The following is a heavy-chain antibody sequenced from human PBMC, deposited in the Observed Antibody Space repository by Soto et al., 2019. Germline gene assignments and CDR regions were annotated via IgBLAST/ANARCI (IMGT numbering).Heavy chain of an antibody. CDR1: GGSISSGGYY. J-gene: IGHJ4*02. CDR2: IYYSGST. CDR3: ARVINDFWSGRIDY. Sequence: SETLSLTCTVSGGSISSGGYYWSWIRQHPGKGLEWIGYIYYSGSTYYNPSLKSRVTISVDTSKNQFSLKLSSVTAADTAVYYCARVINDFWSGRIDYWGQGTLVTVSS. D-gene: IGHD3-3*01. V-gene: IGHV4-31*03.